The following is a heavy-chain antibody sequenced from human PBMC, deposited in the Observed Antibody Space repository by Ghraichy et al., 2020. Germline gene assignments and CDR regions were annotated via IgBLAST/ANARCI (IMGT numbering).Heavy chain of an antibody. Sequence: SQTLSLTCTVSGASITTYSWSWIRQPAGKGLEWIGRIYNTGSTNYNPSLKSRVTMSVDTSKNQVSLKLSSVTAADTAMYYCARDKSGNYYVQDFDSWGQGTLVTVAS. J-gene: IGHJ4*02. CDR3: ARDKSGNYYVQDFDS. CDR1: GASITTYS. D-gene: IGHD1-26*01. V-gene: IGHV4-4*07. CDR2: IYNTGST.